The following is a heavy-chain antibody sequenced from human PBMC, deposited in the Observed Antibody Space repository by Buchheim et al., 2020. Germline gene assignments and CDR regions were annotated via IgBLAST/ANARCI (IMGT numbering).Heavy chain of an antibody. Sequence: QITLKESGPTLVKPTETLTLTCSFSGLSLTTHGVGVGWIRQPPGKALEWLGLIYWDGEKRYGPSLKTRLTFAKDTSETPVVLIMTNMAPVDTGTYFCGYSRARFWSGPYVWGNGT. CDR1: GLSLTTHGVG. CDR3: GYSRARFWSGPYV. J-gene: IGHJ6*03. CDR2: IYWDGEK. V-gene: IGHV2-5*05. D-gene: IGHD3-3*01.